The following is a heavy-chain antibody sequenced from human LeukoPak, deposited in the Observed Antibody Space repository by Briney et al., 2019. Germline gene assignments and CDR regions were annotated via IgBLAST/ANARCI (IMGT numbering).Heavy chain of an antibody. CDR2: ISGSGGST. D-gene: IGHD2-2*03. J-gene: IGHJ3*02. V-gene: IGHV3-23*01. CDR3: AKVDIVVVPAVWGAFDI. Sequence: GGSLRLSCAASGFTFSSSAMSWVRQAPGKGLEWVSAISGSGGSTYYADSVEGRFTISRDNSKNTLYLQMNSLRAEDTAVYYCAKVDIVVVPAVWGAFDIWGQGTMVTVSS. CDR1: GFTFSSSA.